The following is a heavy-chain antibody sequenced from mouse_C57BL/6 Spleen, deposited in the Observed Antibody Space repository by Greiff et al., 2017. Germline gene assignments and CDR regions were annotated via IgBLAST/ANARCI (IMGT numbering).Heavy chain of an antibody. D-gene: IGHD2-4*01. CDR3: ARRDDYDVEAWFAY. V-gene: IGHV1-69*01. CDR1: GYTFTSYW. CDR2: IDPSASYT. Sequence: QVQLQQPGAELVMPGASVKLSCKASGYTFTSYWMHWVKQRPGQGLEWIGEIDPSASYTNYNQKFKGKSTLTVDKSSSTAYMQLSSLTSEDSAVYYCARRDDYDVEAWFAYWGQGTLVTVSA. J-gene: IGHJ3*01.